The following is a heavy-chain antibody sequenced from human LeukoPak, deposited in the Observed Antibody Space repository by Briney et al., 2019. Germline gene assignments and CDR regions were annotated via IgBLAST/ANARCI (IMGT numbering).Heavy chain of an antibody. CDR3: ARGRDSSGYYFYYYGMDV. V-gene: IGHV4-34*01. CDR2: INHSGST. D-gene: IGHD3-22*01. CDR1: GGSFSGYY. Sequence: SETLSLTCAVYGGSFSGYYWSWIRQPPGKGLEWIGEINHSGSTNYNPPLKSRVTISVDTSKNQFSLKLSSVTAADTAVYYCARGRDSSGYYFYYYGMDVWGQGTTVTVSS. J-gene: IGHJ6*02.